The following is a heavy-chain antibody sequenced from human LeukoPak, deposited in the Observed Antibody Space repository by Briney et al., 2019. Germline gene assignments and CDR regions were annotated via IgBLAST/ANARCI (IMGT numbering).Heavy chain of an antibody. J-gene: IGHJ4*02. CDR3: AREFGELYYFDY. D-gene: IGHD3-10*01. V-gene: IGHV3-7*01. CDR1: GFAFSSYW. Sequence: GGSLRLSCAASGFAFSSYWMSWVRQTPGKGLEWVANIKQDGSEKYYVDSVKGRFTISRDNAKNSLYLQMNSLRAEDTAVYYCAREFGELYYFDYWGQGTLVTVSS. CDR2: IKQDGSEK.